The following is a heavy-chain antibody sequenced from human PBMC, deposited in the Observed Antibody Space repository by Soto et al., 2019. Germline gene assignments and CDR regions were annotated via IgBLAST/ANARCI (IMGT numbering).Heavy chain of an antibody. D-gene: IGHD3-3*01. V-gene: IGHV3-23*01. CDR1: GFAFSSFA. Sequence: EVQLLESGGGLAQPGGSLRLSCAASGFAFSSFAMSWVRQSPGKGLEWVSTISGSGGSTYYADSVEGRFIISRDNSKNTLYVQINSLRAEDTAVYYCAKGITIFGVIIAGDYYYGVDVWGQGTTVTVPS. CDR2: ISGSGGST. CDR3: AKGITIFGVIIAGDYYYGVDV. J-gene: IGHJ6*02.